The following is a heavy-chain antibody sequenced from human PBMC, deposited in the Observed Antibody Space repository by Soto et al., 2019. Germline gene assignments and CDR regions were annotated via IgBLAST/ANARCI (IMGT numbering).Heavy chain of an antibody. Sequence: QVQLVESGGGVVQPGRSLRLSCAASGFTFSSYGMHWVRQAPGKGLEWVAVIWYDGSNKYYADSVKGRFTISRDNSKNTLYMQMNSLRAEHTAVYYCASDYCSSTSCYRPPGYYYYGMDVWGQGTTVTVSS. CDR1: GFTFSSYG. CDR3: ASDYCSSTSCYRPPGYYYYGMDV. D-gene: IGHD2-2*02. J-gene: IGHJ6*02. CDR2: IWYDGSNK. V-gene: IGHV3-33*01.